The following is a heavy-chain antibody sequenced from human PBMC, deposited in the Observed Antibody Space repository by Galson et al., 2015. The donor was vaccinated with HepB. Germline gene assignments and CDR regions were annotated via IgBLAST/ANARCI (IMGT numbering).Heavy chain of an antibody. Sequence: SLRLSCAASGFTFSNAWMSWVRQAAGKGLEWVSSISNNGDRTYYADSVRGRFTISRDNSQNMVYVQMNSLRAEDSAVYYCAKDDCSGRPCLLLNYFDYWGQGALVTVSS. CDR2: ISNNGDRT. CDR3: AKDDCSGRPCLLLNYFDY. CDR1: GFTFSNAW. J-gene: IGHJ4*02. V-gene: IGHV3-23*01. D-gene: IGHD2-15*01.